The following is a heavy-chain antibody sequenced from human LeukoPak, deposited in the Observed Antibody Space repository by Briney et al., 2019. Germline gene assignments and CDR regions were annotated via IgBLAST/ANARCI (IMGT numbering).Heavy chain of an antibody. CDR1: GGSITSGIYY. D-gene: IGHD3-10*01. CDR3: ARVGRRDYYGSGSYFDY. J-gene: IGHJ4*02. CDR2: LYTDGST. Sequence: PSQTLSLTCTVSGGSITSGIYYWGWIRQSAGKGLEWIGRLYTDGSTRYNPALKSRVTISVDKSKNQFSLKLSSVTAADTAVYYCARVGRRDYYGSGSYFDYWGQGTLVTVSS. V-gene: IGHV4-61*02.